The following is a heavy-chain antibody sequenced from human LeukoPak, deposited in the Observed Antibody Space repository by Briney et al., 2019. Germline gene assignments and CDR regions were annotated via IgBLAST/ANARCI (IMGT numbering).Heavy chain of an antibody. CDR2: INHSGST. D-gene: IGHD6-13*01. CDR3: ARVKQQQTIFYYNYYYMDV. Sequence: SETLSLTCAVYGGSFSGYYWSWIRQPPGKGLEWIGEINHSGSTNYNPSLKSRVTISVDTSKNQFSLKLSSVTAADTAVYYCARVKQQQTIFYYNYYYMDVWGKGTTVTVSS. J-gene: IGHJ6*03. CDR1: GGSFSGYY. V-gene: IGHV4-34*01.